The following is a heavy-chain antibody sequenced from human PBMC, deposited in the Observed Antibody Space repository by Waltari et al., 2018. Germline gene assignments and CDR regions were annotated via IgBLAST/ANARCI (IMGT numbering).Heavy chain of an antibody. CDR1: GFTFSDYY. CDR3: ARKRERGFDAFDI. V-gene: IGHV3-11*04. Sequence: QVQLVESGGGLVKPGGSLRLSCAASGFTFSDYYMTWIRQAPGKWSGWGCYRCGSGGPIDYADSVRGRFTMARDKARNWLYLHMKSLRAADAAVDCCARKRERGFDAFDIWGQETMVTVSS. J-gene: IGHJ3*02. CDR2: RCGSGGPI. D-gene: IGHD1-26*01.